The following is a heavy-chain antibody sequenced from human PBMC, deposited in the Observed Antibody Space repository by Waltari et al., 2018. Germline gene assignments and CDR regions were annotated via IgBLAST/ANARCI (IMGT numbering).Heavy chain of an antibody. Sequence: DVQLLESGGGLVKPGGSLRLSCAASGFTFSSFAMNWVRQAPGEGLGWVSVSSGRDGSIDYADSVKGRFTISRDNSKSTLYLQMNSLRVDDTAIYYCARDPISVTATTGFYFDLWGPGSLVTVS. V-gene: IGHV3-23*01. J-gene: IGHJ4*02. CDR2: SSGRDGSI. D-gene: IGHD2-21*02. CDR3: ARDPISVTATTGFYFDL. CDR1: GFTFSSFA.